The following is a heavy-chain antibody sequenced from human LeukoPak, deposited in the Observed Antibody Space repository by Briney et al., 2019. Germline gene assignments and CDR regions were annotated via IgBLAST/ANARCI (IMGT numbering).Heavy chain of an antibody. D-gene: IGHD6-13*01. J-gene: IGHJ5*01. CDR1: GYSFTSYN. Sequence: GASVKVSCKASGYSFTSYNINRVRQAPGQGLEWIGWISTYNGNTNYAQKLQGRVTMTTETSSSTAYMELWGLTSDDTAMYYCAKLTGYTNSWYDSWGQGTLVIVSS. V-gene: IGHV1-18*01. CDR2: ISTYNGNT. CDR3: AKLTGYTNSWYDS.